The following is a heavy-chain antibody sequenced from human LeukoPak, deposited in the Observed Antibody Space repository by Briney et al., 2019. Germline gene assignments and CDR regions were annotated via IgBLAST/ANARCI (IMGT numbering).Heavy chain of an antibody. V-gene: IGHV3-23*01. CDR3: AKARGWNYENWLDP. D-gene: IGHD1-7*01. CDR2: ISGSGGST. Sequence: GRSLRLSCAASGFSFSSYAMSWVRQTPGERLEWVSAISGSGGSTYYADSVKGRFNISRDNSKNTLYLQMNSLRAEDTAVYYCAKARGWNYENWLDPWGKGTLVTVSS. CDR1: GFSFSSYA. J-gene: IGHJ5*01.